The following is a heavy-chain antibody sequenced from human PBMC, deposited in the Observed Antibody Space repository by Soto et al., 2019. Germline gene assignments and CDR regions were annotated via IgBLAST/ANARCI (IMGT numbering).Heavy chain of an antibody. CDR2: IYYRGST. CDR1: GGSISSYY. J-gene: IGHJ6*02. D-gene: IGHD1-26*01. CDR3: ARIMSYYQNYYYYGMDV. V-gene: IGHV4-59*01. Sequence: QVQLQESGPGLVKPSETLSLTCTVSGGSISSYYWSWIRQPPGKGLEWIGYIYYRGSTNHNPSLQSRVTRSVDTSKNQFSLKLSSVTAADTAVYYCARIMSYYQNYYYYGMDVWGQGTTVTVSS.